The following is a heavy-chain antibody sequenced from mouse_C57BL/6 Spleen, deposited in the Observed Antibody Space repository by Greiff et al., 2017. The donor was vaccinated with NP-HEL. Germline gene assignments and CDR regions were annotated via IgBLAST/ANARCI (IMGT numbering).Heavy chain of an antibody. D-gene: IGHD1-1*01. V-gene: IGHV3-8*01. CDR3: ARLPYYYGSSYEYFDV. CDR2: ISYSGST. J-gene: IGHJ1*03. Sequence: EVKLMESGPGLAKPSQTLSLTCSVTGYSITSDYWNWIRKFPGNKLEYMGYISYSGSTYYNPSLKSRISITRDTSKNQYYLQLNSVTTEDTATYYCARLPYYYGSSYEYFDVWGTGTTVTVSS. CDR1: GYSITSDY.